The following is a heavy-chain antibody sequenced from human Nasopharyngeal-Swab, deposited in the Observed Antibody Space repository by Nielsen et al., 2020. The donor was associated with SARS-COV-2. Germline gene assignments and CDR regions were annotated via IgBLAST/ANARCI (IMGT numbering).Heavy chain of an antibody. Sequence: GGPLRLYGGASGFTFSSYTRGWVRKAQGRGREGVSAITGSGDATNYADSVRGRFTISRDNSKSTLYLQMNSLRAEDTAEYFCAKDGVRLNGIDVWGQGTTVTVSS. CDR2: ITGSGDAT. J-gene: IGHJ6*02. CDR1: GFTFSSYT. V-gene: IGHV3-23*01. D-gene: IGHD3-16*01. CDR3: AKDGVRLNGIDV.